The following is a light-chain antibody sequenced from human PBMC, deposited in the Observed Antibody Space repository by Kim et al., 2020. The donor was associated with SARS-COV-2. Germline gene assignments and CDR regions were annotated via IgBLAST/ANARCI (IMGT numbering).Light chain of an antibody. CDR3: QQYKSYRT. J-gene: IGKJ1*01. Sequence: SASVGDSVTITCRASQGISSRLAWYQQKPGKAPKLLIYDASSLQSGVPSRFAGSGSGTEFTLTISSLQPDDFATYYCQQYKSYRTFGQGTKVDIK. V-gene: IGKV1-5*01. CDR2: DAS. CDR1: QGISSR.